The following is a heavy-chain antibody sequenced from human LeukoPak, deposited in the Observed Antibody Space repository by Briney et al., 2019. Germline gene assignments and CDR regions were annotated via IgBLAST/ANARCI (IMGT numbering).Heavy chain of an antibody. V-gene: IGHV3-23*01. CDR2: ISGSDGTT. CDR3: AKVDNWKYGHHDF. J-gene: IGHJ4*02. D-gene: IGHD1-1*01. CDR1: GFTFSSYA. Sequence: GESLRLSCAASGFTFSSYAMSWVRQAPGKGLEWVSSISGSDGTTYYADSVKGRFTISRDNSKYTLSLQMNSLRTEDTAVYYCAKVDNWKYGHHDFWGQGTLVTVSS.